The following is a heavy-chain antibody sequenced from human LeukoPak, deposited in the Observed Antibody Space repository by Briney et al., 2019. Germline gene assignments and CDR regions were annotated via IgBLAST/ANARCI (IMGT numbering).Heavy chain of an antibody. V-gene: IGHV3-48*01. CDR3: ARVTQIVVVVAATTDAFDI. Sequence: GGSLRLSCAASGFTFSSYSMNWVRQAPGKGLEWVSYISSSSSTIYYADSVKGRFTISRDNAKNSLYLQMNSLRAEDTAVYYCARVTQIVVVVAATTDAFDIWGQGTMVTVSS. CDR2: ISSSSSTI. D-gene: IGHD2-15*01. CDR1: GFTFSSYS. J-gene: IGHJ3*02.